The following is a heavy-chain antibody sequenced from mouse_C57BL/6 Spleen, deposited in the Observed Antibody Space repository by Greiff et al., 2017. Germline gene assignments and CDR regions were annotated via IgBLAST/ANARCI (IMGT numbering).Heavy chain of an antibody. V-gene: IGHV2-6*01. CDR2: IWGVGST. Sequence: VNLVESGPGLVAPSQSLSITCTVSGFSLTSYGVDWVRQSPGKGLEWLGVIWGVGSTNYNSALKSRLSISKDNSKSQVFLKMNSLQTDDTAMYYCASADGSSLFAYWGQGTLVTVSA. J-gene: IGHJ3*01. CDR1: GFSLTSYG. CDR3: ASADGSSLFAY. D-gene: IGHD1-1*01.